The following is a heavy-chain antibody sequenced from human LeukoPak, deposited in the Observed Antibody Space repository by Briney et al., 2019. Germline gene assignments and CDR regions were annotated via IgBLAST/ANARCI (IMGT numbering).Heavy chain of an antibody. D-gene: IGHD6-6*01. CDR2: IYSGGST. CDR3: AKDFFSSSSFEEVWFDP. CDR1: GFTVSSNY. V-gene: IGHV3-66*01. J-gene: IGHJ5*02. Sequence: GGSLRLSCAASGFTVSSNYMSWVRQAPGKGLEWVSVIYSGGSTYYADSVKGRFTISRDNSKNTLYLQMNSLRAEDTAVYYCAKDFFSSSSFEEVWFDPWGQGTLVTVSS.